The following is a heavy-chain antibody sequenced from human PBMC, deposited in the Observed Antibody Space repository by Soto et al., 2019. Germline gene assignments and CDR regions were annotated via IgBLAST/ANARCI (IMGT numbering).Heavy chain of an antibody. Sequence: SETLSLTCTVSGASINNYYWSWIRQPPGKGLEWIAYTSYSGTTNYNPSLKSRVTISIDSSKNQLSLKLSSVTAADTAVFYCARETGGTHPRYFDFWGQGTLVTVYS. CDR2: TSYSGTT. CDR3: ARETGGTHPRYFDF. J-gene: IGHJ4*02. V-gene: IGHV4-59*01. D-gene: IGHD2-8*02. CDR1: GASINNYY.